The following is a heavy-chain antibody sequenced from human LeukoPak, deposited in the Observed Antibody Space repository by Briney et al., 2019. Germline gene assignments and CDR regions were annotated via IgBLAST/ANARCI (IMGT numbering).Heavy chain of an antibody. Sequence: ASVKVSCKASGYTFTGYYMHWVRQAPGQGLEWMGWINPNSGGTNYAQKFQGRVTMTRDTSISTAYMELSRLRSDDTAVYYCARDYYGSGSYVHDYWGQGTLVTVSP. CDR2: INPNSGGT. CDR1: GYTFTGYY. D-gene: IGHD3-10*01. J-gene: IGHJ4*02. V-gene: IGHV1-2*02. CDR3: ARDYYGSGSYVHDY.